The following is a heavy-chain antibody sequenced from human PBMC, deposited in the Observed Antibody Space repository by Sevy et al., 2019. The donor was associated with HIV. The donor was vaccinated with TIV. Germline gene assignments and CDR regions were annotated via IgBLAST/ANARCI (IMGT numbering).Heavy chain of an antibody. CDR2: IRSKANSYAT. CDR1: GFTFSGSA. D-gene: IGHD4-17*01. J-gene: IGHJ4*02. CDR3: TSVSDYGDYSFDY. Sequence: GGSLRLSCAASGFTFSGSAMHWVRQASGKGLEWVGRIRSKANSYATAYAASVKGRFTISRDDSKNTAYLQMNSLKTEDTAVYYCTSVSDYGDYSFDYWGQGTLVTVSS. V-gene: IGHV3-73*01.